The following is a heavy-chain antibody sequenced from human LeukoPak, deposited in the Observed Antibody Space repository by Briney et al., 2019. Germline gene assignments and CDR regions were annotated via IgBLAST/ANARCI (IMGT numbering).Heavy chain of an antibody. Sequence: SETLSLTCTVSGGSISSYHWSWIRQPAGKGLEWIGRIYTSGSTNYNPSLKSRVTISVDTSKNQFSLKLSSVTAADTAVYYCARGSTYYYGSGSFDYWGQGTLVTVSS. D-gene: IGHD3-10*01. J-gene: IGHJ4*02. CDR3: ARGSTYYYGSGSFDY. CDR1: GGSISSYH. V-gene: IGHV4-4*07. CDR2: IYTSGST.